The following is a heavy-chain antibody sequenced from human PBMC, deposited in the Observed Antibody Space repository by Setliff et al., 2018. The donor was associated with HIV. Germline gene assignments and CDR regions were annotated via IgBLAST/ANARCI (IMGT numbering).Heavy chain of an antibody. J-gene: IGHJ5*02. CDR3: ARLLNYYGNWFDP. D-gene: IGHD3-10*01. V-gene: IGHV4-38-2*02. Sequence: SETLSLTCTVSGYSISSGYYWGWIRQPPGKGLEWIGSLYSGGGIYRNPSLKSRVTISLDTSKNQFSLKLSSVTAADTAVYYCARLLNYYGNWFDPWGQGTLVTVSS. CDR1: GYSISSGYY. CDR2: LYSGGGI.